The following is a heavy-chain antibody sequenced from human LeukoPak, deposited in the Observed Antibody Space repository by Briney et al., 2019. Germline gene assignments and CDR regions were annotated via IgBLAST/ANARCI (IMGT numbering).Heavy chain of an antibody. CDR1: GGSISSNNW. CDR2: IKQDGSEK. CDR3: ARHRSGGSQDDAFDI. Sequence: ETLSLTCAVSGGSISSNNWWSWVRQPPGKGLEWVADIKQDGSEKYYVHSVKGRFTISRQNAKNSLFLQMNSLRAEDTAVYYCARHRSGGSQDDAFDIWGQGTMVTVSS. J-gene: IGHJ3*02. D-gene: IGHD2-15*01. V-gene: IGHV3-7*01.